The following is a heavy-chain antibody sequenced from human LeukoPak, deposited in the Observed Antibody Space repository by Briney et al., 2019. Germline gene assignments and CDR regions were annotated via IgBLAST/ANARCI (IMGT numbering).Heavy chain of an antibody. J-gene: IGHJ3*02. CDR3: AREGAGYSPKNVDI. CDR1: GGSISSSGYY. CDR2: IYYSGST. D-gene: IGHD5-18*01. V-gene: IGHV4-39*07. Sequence: PSETLSLTCTVSGGSISSSGYYWVWIRQPPGKGLEWIGNIYYSGSTYYNPSLKSRVTITLDTSKNQFSLKLSSVTAADTAVYYCAREGAGYSPKNVDIWGQGTMVTVSS.